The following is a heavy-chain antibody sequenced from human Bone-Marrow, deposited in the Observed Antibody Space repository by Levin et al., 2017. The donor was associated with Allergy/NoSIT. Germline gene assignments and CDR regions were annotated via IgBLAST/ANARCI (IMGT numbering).Heavy chain of an antibody. D-gene: IGHD2-15*01. CDR3: AKTIVASSLTLNYFFGMDV. V-gene: IGHV3-23*01. CDR2: ISGDGSKT. CDR1: GFIFSSYA. Sequence: QAGGSLRLSCVGSGFIFSSYALTWVRQAPGRGLEWVSVISGDGSKTNTADSVEGRFTISRDNSNNTLYLQMNSLRAEDTAISYCAKTIVASSLTLNYFFGMDVWGLGTTVTVSS. J-gene: IGHJ6*02.